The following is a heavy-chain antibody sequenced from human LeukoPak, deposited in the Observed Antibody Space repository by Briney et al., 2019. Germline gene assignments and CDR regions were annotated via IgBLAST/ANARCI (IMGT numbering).Heavy chain of an antibody. D-gene: IGHD3-16*01. V-gene: IGHV1-24*01. CDR1: GYTLTELS. CDR3: ARSLVQVTTLGGFSYYFDY. Sequence: GASVKVSCKVSGYTLTELSMHWVRLAPGKGLEWMGGFDPEDGETIYAQKFQGRVTMTEDTSTDTAYTELSSLRSEDTAVYYCARSLVQVTTLGGFSYYFDYWGQGTLVTVSS. J-gene: IGHJ4*02. CDR2: FDPEDGET.